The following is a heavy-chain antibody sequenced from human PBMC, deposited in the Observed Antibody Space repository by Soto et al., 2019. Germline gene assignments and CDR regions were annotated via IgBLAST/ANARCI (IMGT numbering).Heavy chain of an antibody. J-gene: IGHJ6*03. CDR2: INPSGGST. CDR3: ARTRSYYGDYEYYYMDV. D-gene: IGHD4-17*01. V-gene: IGHV1-46*02. CDR1: GNPFHTYY. Sequence: GAPLKGSCKGSGNPFHTYYMHWGRQAPWQGLEWMGIINPSGGSTSYAQKFQGRVTISVDTSKNQFSLKLSSVTAADTAVYYCARTRSYYGDYEYYYMDVWGKGTTVTVSS.